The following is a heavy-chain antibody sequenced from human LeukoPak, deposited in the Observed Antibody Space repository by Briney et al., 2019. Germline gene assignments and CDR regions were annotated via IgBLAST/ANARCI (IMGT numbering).Heavy chain of an antibody. J-gene: IGHJ3*02. Sequence: PGGSLRLSCAASGFTFSSYAMSWVRQAPGKGLEWVSLISGNGGSIVYADSVRGLFTISRDNSKNTLYLQMNSLRAEDTALYYCARYWDPRVRTFDIWGQGTVVTVSS. V-gene: IGHV3-23*01. CDR1: GFTFSSYA. CDR2: ISGNGGSI. CDR3: ARYWDPRVRTFDI. D-gene: IGHD2-15*01.